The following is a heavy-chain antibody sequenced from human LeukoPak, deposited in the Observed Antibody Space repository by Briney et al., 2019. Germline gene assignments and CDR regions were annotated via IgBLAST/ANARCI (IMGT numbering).Heavy chain of an antibody. V-gene: IGHV4-39*01. J-gene: IGHJ4*02. D-gene: IGHD6-6*01. Sequence: PSETLSLTRTVSGGSISSGGYYWSWIRQHPGKGLEWIGSLYLGETTSYNPSLRGRVTISVDTSKNQFSLKLTSVTAADTAVYYCARLERSGKSSSLHYWGQGILVTVSS. CDR1: GGSISSGGYY. CDR2: LYLGETT. CDR3: ARLERSGKSSSLHY.